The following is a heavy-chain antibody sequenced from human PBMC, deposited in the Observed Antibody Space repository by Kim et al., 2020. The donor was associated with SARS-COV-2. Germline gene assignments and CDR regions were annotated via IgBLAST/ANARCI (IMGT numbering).Heavy chain of an antibody. CDR2: ISYDGSNK. D-gene: IGHD3-10*01. CDR3: AKTLLWFGEHQGVDY. V-gene: IGHV3-30*18. J-gene: IGHJ4*02. CDR1: GFTFSSYG. Sequence: GGSLRLSCAASGFTFSSYGMHWVRQAPGKGLEWVAVISYDGSNKYYADSVKGRFTISRDNSKNTLYLQMNSLRAEDTAVYYCAKTLLWFGEHQGVDYWGQGTLVTVSS.